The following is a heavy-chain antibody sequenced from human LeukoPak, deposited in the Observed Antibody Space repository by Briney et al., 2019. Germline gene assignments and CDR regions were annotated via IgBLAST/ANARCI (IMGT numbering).Heavy chain of an antibody. CDR2: VYYTGGT. Sequence: SETLSLTCTVSGGSISGGDYYWGWIRQPPGKGLEWIGGVYYTGGTYYTPSLTSRVTVSVDTSKNQFSLKLSSVTAADTAVYYCASVTIGYSYGFCDYWGQGTLVTVSS. CDR1: GGSISGGDYY. D-gene: IGHD5-18*01. J-gene: IGHJ4*02. CDR3: ASVTIGYSYGFCDY. V-gene: IGHV4-39*01.